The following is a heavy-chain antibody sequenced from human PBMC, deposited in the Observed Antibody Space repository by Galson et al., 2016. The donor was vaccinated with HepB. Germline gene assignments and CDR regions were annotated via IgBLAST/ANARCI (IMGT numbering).Heavy chain of an antibody. J-gene: IGHJ2*01. CDR3: AKVYNPGSFYISYVDF. Sequence: SETLSLTCAVYGGSFSGYYWSWIRQPPGKGLEWIGEINHSGSTNYNPSLKSRVTISVDTSKNQFSLKLSSVTAADSAVYYCAKVYNPGSFYISYVDFWGRGALVTVSS. CDR2: INHSGST. D-gene: IGHD3-10*01. V-gene: IGHV4-34*01. CDR1: GGSFSGYY.